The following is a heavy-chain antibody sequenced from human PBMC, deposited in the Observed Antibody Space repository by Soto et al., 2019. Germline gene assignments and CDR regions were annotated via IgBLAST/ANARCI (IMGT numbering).Heavy chain of an antibody. CDR1: GYSFTSYW. Sequence: GESLKISCKGSGYSFTSYWISWVRQMPGKGLEWMGRIDPSDSYTNYSPSFQGHVTISADKSISTAYLQWSSLKASDTAMYYCAGPMTPRKDVDYWGQGTLVTVYS. CDR2: IDPSDSYT. CDR3: AGPMTPRKDVDY. J-gene: IGHJ4*02. D-gene: IGHD3-22*01. V-gene: IGHV5-10-1*01.